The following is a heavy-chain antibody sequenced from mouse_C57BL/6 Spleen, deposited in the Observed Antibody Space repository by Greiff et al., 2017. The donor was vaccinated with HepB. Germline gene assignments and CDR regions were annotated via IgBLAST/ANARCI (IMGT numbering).Heavy chain of an antibody. D-gene: IGHD1-1*01. CDR1: GYTFTGYW. CDR3: ASPVNYYGSSSWFAY. Sequence: QVQLKESGAELMKPGASVKLSCKATGYTFTGYWIEWVKQRPGHGLEWIGEILPGSGSTNYNEKFKGKATFTADTSSNTAYMQLSSLTTEDSAIYYCASPVNYYGSSSWFAYWGQGTLVTVSA. V-gene: IGHV1-9*01. CDR2: ILPGSGST. J-gene: IGHJ3*01.